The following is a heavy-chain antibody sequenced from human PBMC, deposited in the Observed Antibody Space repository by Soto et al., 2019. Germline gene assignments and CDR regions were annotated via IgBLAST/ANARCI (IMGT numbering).Heavy chain of an antibody. CDR1: GFTFRSYD. CDR3: ARSGYSYGYGWYFDL. CDR2: VTTGGDT. D-gene: IGHD5-18*01. J-gene: IGHJ2*01. V-gene: IGHV3-13*01. Sequence: GSLRLSCAASGFTFRSYDMHWVRQATGKGLEWVSGVTTGGDTYYPGSVKGRFTISRENAKNSLYLQMNRLRGGDTAVYYCARSGYSYGYGWYFDLWGRGTLVT.